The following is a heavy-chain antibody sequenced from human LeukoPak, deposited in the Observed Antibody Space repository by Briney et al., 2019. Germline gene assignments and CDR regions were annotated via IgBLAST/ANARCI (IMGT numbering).Heavy chain of an antibody. J-gene: IGHJ4*02. Sequence: ASVKVSCKTSGYTFTNYYMHWVRQAPGQGPEWMGITRPSSGRTSYPQKFQGRVTMTWDMSTSTFYMELSSLTSDDTAVYYCAREGPETYNFDSWGQGTLVAVSS. CDR1: GYTFTNYY. CDR3: AREGPETYNFDS. V-gene: IGHV1-46*01. CDR2: TRPSSGRT. D-gene: IGHD1-14*01.